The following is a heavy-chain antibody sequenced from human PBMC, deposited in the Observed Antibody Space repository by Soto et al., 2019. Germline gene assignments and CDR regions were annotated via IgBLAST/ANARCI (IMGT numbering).Heavy chain of an antibody. V-gene: IGHV4-30-4*01. Sequence: NPSETLSLTCTVSGGSISSGDYYWSWIRQPPGKGLEWIGYIYYSGSTYYNPSLKSRVTISVDTSKNQFSLKLSSVTAADTAVYYCARETPLMGSGYLRSLFAWFDPWGQGTMVTVYS. CDR1: GGSISSGDYY. CDR2: IYYSGST. J-gene: IGHJ5*02. CDR3: ARETPLMGSGYLRSLFAWFDP. D-gene: IGHD3-22*01.